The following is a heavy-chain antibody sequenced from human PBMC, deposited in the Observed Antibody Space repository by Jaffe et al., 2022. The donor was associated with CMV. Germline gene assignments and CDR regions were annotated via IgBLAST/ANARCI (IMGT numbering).Heavy chain of an antibody. V-gene: IGHV3-23*01. CDR1: GFTFSSYA. CDR3: AKGEEGLRYFDWLLTGYYYYYYGMDV. D-gene: IGHD3-9*01. Sequence: EVQLLESGGGLVQPGGSLRLSCAASGFTFSSYAMSWVRQAPGKGLEWVSAISGSGGSTYYADSVKGRFTISRDNSKNTLYLQMNSLRAEDTAVYYCAKGEEGLRYFDWLLTGYYYYYYGMDVWGQGTTVTVSS. J-gene: IGHJ6*02. CDR2: ISGSGGST.